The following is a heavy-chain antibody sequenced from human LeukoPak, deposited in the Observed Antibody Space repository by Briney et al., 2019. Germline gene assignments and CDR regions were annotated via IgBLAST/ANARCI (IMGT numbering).Heavy chain of an antibody. J-gene: IGHJ5*02. V-gene: IGHV6-1*01. CDR1: GDSVSSNSAA. CDR2: TYYRSKWYN. D-gene: IGHD6-13*01. Sequence: SQTLSLTCDISGDSVSSNSAAWNWIRQSPSRGLEWLGRTYYRSKWYNDFAVSVKSRININPDTSKNQFSLHLNSVTPEDTAVYYCARDCVWCAGTEGHWFDPWGQGTLVTVSS. CDR3: ARDCVWCAGTEGHWFDP.